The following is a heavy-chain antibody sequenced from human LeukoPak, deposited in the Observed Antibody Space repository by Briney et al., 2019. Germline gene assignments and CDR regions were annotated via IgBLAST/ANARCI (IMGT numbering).Heavy chain of an antibody. V-gene: IGHV4-39*01. J-gene: IGHJ5*02. CDR1: GGSISSSSYY. CDR2: IYYSGST. D-gene: IGHD3-22*01. Sequence: SETPSLTCTVSGGSISSSSYYWGWIRQPPGKGLEWIGSIYYSGSTYYNPSLKSRVTISVDTSKNQFSLKLSSVTAADTAVYYCARHPTTMIVVDWFDPWGQGTLVTVSS. CDR3: ARHPTTMIVVDWFDP.